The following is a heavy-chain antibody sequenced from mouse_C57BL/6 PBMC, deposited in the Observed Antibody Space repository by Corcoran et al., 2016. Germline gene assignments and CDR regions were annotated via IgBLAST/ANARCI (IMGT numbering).Heavy chain of an antibody. D-gene: IGHD2-1*01. Sequence: QIQLVQSGTELKKPGETVKIPCKASVYTFTTSGMRWVKQAPGKGLKWMGWINTYSGVPTYADDFKGRFAFSWETSASTAYLQINNLKNEDTATYFCARLSIYYGNSFDYWGQGTTLTVSS. CDR2: INTYSGVP. J-gene: IGHJ2*01. CDR1: VYTFTTSG. V-gene: IGHV9-3*01. CDR3: ARLSIYYGNSFDY.